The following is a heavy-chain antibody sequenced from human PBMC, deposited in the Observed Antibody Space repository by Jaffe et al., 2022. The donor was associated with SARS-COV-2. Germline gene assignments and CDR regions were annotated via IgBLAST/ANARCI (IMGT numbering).Heavy chain of an antibody. CDR3: SGHGGDDFDI. Sequence: EVQVVESGGGLVQPGGSLSLACAASGFAVSRNYMNWVRQAPGKGLEWVSLINSDGNTYYADSVKGRFTISRDNSKNTVALQMKSLRAEDTAVYYCSGHGGDDFDIWGQGTTVTVSS. CDR2: INSDGNT. J-gene: IGHJ3*02. V-gene: IGHV3-66*02. CDR1: GFAVSRNY.